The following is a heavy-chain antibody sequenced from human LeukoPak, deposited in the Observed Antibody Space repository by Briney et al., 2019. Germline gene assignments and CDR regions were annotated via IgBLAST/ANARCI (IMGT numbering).Heavy chain of an antibody. D-gene: IGHD6-19*01. V-gene: IGHV4-59*01. Sequence: SETLSLTCSVSGGSINTNYWSWHPQPPGGGLEWIGYIYYTGTPNYNPSLKSRATIFIDTSKNQFSLRLNSMTAADTAMYYCARGAGWYDYWGQGTLVTVSS. CDR3: ARGAGWYDY. CDR1: GGSINTNY. CDR2: IYYTGTP. J-gene: IGHJ4*02.